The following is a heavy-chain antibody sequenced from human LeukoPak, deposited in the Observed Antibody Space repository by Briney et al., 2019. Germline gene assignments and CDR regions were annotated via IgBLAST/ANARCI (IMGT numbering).Heavy chain of an antibody. J-gene: IGHJ4*02. V-gene: IGHV1-18*01. CDR3: ARGSITMVRGVIITFDY. Sequence: ASVKVSCKASGYTFTSYGISWVRQAPGQGLEWMGWISACNGNTNYAQKLQGRVTMTTDTSTSTAYMELRSLRSDDTAVYYCARGSITMVRGVIITFDYWGQGTLVTVSS. CDR1: GYTFTSYG. D-gene: IGHD3-10*01. CDR2: ISACNGNT.